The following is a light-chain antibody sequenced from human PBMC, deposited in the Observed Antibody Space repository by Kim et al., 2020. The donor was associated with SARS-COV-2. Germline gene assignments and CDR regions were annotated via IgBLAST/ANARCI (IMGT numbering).Light chain of an antibody. CDR1: SLRGYY. CDR2: GKN. Sequence: ELTQDPAVSVALGQTVRITCQGDSLRGYYASWYQQKPGQAPVVVIYGKNDRLSGIPARFSGSRSGNTASFTITGAQPEVEADYYCSSRHRSTNHLLFG. V-gene: IGLV3-19*01. CDR3: SSRHRSTNHLL. J-gene: IGLJ1*01.